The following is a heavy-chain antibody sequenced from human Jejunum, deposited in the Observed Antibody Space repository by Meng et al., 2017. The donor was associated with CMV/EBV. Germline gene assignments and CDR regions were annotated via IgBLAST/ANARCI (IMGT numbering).Heavy chain of an antibody. J-gene: IGHJ4*02. Sequence: ASGFPFSDSPLPWVRQASGKGLEWVGRIRPKVDNYVTGYGASVKGRFTISRDDSKNTAYLQLNSLKPEDTAVYYCTRGGSGWYFDHWGQGTLVTVSS. CDR2: IRPKVDNYVT. V-gene: IGHV3-73*01. CDR1: GFPFSDSP. CDR3: TRGGSGWYFDH. D-gene: IGHD6-19*01.